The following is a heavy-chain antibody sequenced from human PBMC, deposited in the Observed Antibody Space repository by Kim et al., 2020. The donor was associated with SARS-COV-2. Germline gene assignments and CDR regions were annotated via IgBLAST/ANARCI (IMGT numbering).Heavy chain of an antibody. V-gene: IGHV1-46*01. CDR3: ARDMVRGIITPKSDFDC. D-gene: IGHD3-10*01. J-gene: IGHJ4*02. Sequence: KFQGRITMTWDTSTSTVYMDLSSLRSEDTAVYYCARDMVRGIITPKSDFDCWGQGTLVTVSS.